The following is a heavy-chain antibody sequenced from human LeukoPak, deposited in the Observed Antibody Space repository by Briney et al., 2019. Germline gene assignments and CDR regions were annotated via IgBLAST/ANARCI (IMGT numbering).Heavy chain of an antibody. Sequence: GESLKISCAASGFNFGNHAMTWVRQTPGKGLEWVSVISNSGTVTYYADSVKGRFTVSRDKSNNMLYLQMDNLSAEDTAIYYCVKGGRICSSSTCRIDYWGQGTLVTVSS. J-gene: IGHJ4*02. V-gene: IGHV3-23*05. D-gene: IGHD2-2*01. CDR3: VKGGRICSSSTCRIDY. CDR2: ISNSGTVT. CDR1: GFNFGNHA.